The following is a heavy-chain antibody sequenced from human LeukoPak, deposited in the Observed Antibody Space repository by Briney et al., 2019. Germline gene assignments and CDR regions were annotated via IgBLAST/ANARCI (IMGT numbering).Heavy chain of an antibody. J-gene: IGHJ6*02. Sequence: ASVKLSCTASGYTLTELSMHWVRQAPGKGLEWMGGFDPEDDETIYAQKFQGRVTMTEDTSTDTAYMELSSLRSEDTAVYYCATDQPTGLVSGPMDVWGQGTTVTVSS. CDR2: FDPEDDET. CDR3: ATDQPTGLVSGPMDV. V-gene: IGHV1-24*01. D-gene: IGHD3/OR15-3a*01. CDR1: GYTLTELS.